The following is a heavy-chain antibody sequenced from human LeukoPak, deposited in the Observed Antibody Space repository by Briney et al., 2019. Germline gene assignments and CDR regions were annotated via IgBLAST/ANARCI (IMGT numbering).Heavy chain of an antibody. CDR3: ARGLGSGTSPIYL. CDR2: IYATDLT. Sequence: SPSEALSLTCTVSGRSIRSVYWNWIRQSAGKGLEWIGRIYATDLTNYNPSLKSRVTLSVYMSKNELSLTLKSVTAADTAVYYCARGLGSGTSPIYLWGQGALVTVSS. D-gene: IGHD3-10*01. J-gene: IGHJ5*02. CDR1: GRSIRSVY. V-gene: IGHV4-4*07.